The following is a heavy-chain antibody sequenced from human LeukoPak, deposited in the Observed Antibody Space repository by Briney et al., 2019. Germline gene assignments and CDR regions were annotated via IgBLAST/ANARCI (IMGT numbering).Heavy chain of an antibody. CDR3: ARRYSSGWYFDY. CDR2: IYTSGST. Sequence: PSETLSLTCTVSGGSISSYYWSWIRQPPGKGLEWIGYIYTSGSTNYNPSLKSRVTISVDTSKSQFSLKLSSVTAADTAVYYCARRYSSGWYFDYWGQGTLVTVSS. J-gene: IGHJ4*02. V-gene: IGHV4-4*09. CDR1: GGSISSYY. D-gene: IGHD6-19*01.